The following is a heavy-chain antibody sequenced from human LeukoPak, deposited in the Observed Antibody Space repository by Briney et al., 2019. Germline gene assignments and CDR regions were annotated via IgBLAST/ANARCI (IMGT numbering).Heavy chain of an antibody. CDR1: GGTISSYY. Sequence: SETLSLTCTVSGGTISSYYWSWIGQPPGKGLEWIGYIYYSGSTNYNPSLKSRVTISVDTSKNQFSLKLSSVTAADTAVYYCARQGGGFWYFDLWGRGTLVTVSS. D-gene: IGHD6-25*01. CDR2: IYYSGST. CDR3: ARQGGGFWYFDL. J-gene: IGHJ2*01. V-gene: IGHV4-59*08.